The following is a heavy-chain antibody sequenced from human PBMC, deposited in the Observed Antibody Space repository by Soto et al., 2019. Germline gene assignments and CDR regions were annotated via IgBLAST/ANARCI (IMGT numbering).Heavy chain of an antibody. CDR3: ARDRLGYSGYDDSGMDV. Sequence: QVQLQESGPGLVRPSETLSLTCTVSGASISSYYWSWIRQPAGKGLEWIGRLYTSGNTNYNPSPKSRASMSVDTSKNQFSLQLNSVTAADTAVYYCARDRLGYSGYDDSGMDVWGQGTTVSVSS. CDR2: LYTSGNT. J-gene: IGHJ6*02. V-gene: IGHV4-4*07. D-gene: IGHD5-12*01. CDR1: GASISSYY.